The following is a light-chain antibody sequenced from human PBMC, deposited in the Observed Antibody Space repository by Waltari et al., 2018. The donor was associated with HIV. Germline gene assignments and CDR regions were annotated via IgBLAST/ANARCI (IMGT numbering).Light chain of an antibody. J-gene: IGLJ3*02. CDR1: NIGSKS. CDR2: DDS. CDR3: QVWDSSSDHRGV. Sequence: SYVLTQPPSVSVPPGPTARIPCGGNNIGSKSVHWYQQKPGQAPVLVVYDDSDRPSGIPERFSGSNSGNTATLTISRVEAGDEADYFCQVWDSSSDHRGVFGGGTKLTVL. V-gene: IGLV3-21*02.